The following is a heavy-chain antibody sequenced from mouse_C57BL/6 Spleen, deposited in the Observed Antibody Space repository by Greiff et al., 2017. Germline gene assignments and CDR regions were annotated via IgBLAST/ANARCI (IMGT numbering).Heavy chain of an antibody. Sequence: VKLMESGAELVRPGASVTLSCKASGYTFTDYEMHWVKQTPVHGLEWIGAIDPETGGTAYNQKFKGKAILTADKSSSTAYMELRSLTSEDSAVYYCTRWNWDVDYWGQGTTLTVSS. J-gene: IGHJ2*01. CDR2: IDPETGGT. V-gene: IGHV1-15*01. CDR1: GYTFTDYE. CDR3: TRWNWDVDY. D-gene: IGHD4-1*01.